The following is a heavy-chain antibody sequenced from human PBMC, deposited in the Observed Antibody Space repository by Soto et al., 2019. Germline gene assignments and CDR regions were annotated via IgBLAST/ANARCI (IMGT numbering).Heavy chain of an antibody. V-gene: IGHV1-18*01. CDR1: GYTFTTYG. Sequence: ASVKVSCKASGYTFTTYGISWVRQAPGQGLEWKGRINAYNSNTNYAQKLQGRVTMTTDSSTSTAYMELRSLRSDDTAVYYCAREPVAGIWFDPWGQGTLVTVSS. D-gene: IGHD6-19*01. CDR2: INAYNSNT. CDR3: AREPVAGIWFDP. J-gene: IGHJ5*02.